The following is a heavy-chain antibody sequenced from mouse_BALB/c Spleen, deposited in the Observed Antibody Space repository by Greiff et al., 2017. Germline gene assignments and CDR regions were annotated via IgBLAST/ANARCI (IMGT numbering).Heavy chain of an antibody. V-gene: IGHV5-4*02. D-gene: IGHD2-14*01. CDR1: GFTFSDYY. J-gene: IGHJ4*01. CDR2: ISDGGSYT. Sequence: EVKLMESGGGLVKPGGSLKLSCAASGFTFSDYYMYWVRQTPEKRLEWVATISDGGSYTYYPDSVKGRFTISRDNAKNTLYLQMSSLKSEDTAMYYCARGDRYEGGSYAMDYWGQGTSVTVSS. CDR3: ARGDRYEGGSYAMDY.